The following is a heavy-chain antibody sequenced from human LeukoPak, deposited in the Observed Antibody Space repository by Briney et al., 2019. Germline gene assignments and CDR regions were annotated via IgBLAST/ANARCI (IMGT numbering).Heavy chain of an antibody. J-gene: IGHJ4*02. V-gene: IGHV3-74*01. Sequence: GGSLRLSCAASGFTFSSYWMHWVRQAPGKGLVWVSRINSDGSSTSYADSVKGRFTIPRDNAKNTLYLQMNSLRAEDTAVYYCARLAAAGTYDYWGQGTLVTVSS. CDR1: GFTFSSYW. D-gene: IGHD6-13*01. CDR2: INSDGSST. CDR3: ARLAAAGTYDY.